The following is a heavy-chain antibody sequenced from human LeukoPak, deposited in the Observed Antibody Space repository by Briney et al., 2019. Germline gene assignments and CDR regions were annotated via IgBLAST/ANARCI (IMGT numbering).Heavy chain of an antibody. V-gene: IGHV3-74*01. CDR1: GFTFSSYW. CDR3: VRAGYSYGCPDY. Sequence: GGSLRLSCAASGFTFSSYWMHWVRQAPGKGLVWVSRINSDGSSASYADSVKGRFTISRDNAKNTLYLQMNSLRAEDTAVYYCVRAGYSYGCPDYWGQGTLVTVSS. CDR2: INSDGSSA. J-gene: IGHJ4*02. D-gene: IGHD5-18*01.